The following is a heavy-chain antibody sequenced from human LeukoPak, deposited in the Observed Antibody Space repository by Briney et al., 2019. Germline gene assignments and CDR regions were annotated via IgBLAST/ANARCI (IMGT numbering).Heavy chain of an antibody. CDR1: GFIVSNNY. CDR3: ARRDSSGYYYFED. J-gene: IGHJ4*02. D-gene: IGHD3-22*01. CDR2: IYSGGTT. Sequence: GGSLRLPCAVSGFIVSNNYMSWVRQAPGKGLEWVSVIYSGGTTYYADSVKGRFTISRDNSKNTLYLQMNSLRAEDTAVYYCARRDSSGYYYFEDWGQGTLVTVSS. V-gene: IGHV3-66*04.